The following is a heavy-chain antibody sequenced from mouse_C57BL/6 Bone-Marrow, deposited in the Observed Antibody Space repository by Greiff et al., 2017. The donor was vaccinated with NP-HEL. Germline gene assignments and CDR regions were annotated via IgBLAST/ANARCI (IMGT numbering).Heavy chain of an antibody. CDR1: GFSLTSYG. D-gene: IGHD1-1*01. CDR2: IWGDGGT. J-gene: IGHJ4*01. CDR3: AAYYGSSYEAMDY. Sequence: VQLQQSGPGLVAPSQSLSITCTVSGFSLTSYGVSWVRQPPGKGLEWLGVIWGDGGTNYHSALISRLSISKDKSKSQVFLKLNSLQTDDTATYDCAAYYGSSYEAMDYWGQGTSVTVSS. V-gene: IGHV2-3*01.